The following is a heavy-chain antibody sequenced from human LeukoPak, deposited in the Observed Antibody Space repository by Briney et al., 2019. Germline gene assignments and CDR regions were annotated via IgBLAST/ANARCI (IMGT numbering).Heavy chain of an antibody. D-gene: IGHD6-19*01. CDR2: IKGDGSST. J-gene: IGHJ4*02. Sequence: GGSLRLSCAASGFTFGSYWVHWVRQAPGEGLVWVSRIKGDGSSTSYADSVKGRFIISRDNSENTLYLQMNSLRPEDTAVYYCAKSHSSGWYYFDYWGQGFLVTVSS. CDR3: AKSHSSGWYYFDY. CDR1: GFTFGSYW. V-gene: IGHV3-74*01.